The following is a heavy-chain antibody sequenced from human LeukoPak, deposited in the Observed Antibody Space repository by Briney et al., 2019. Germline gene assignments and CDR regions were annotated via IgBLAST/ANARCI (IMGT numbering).Heavy chain of an antibody. J-gene: IGHJ4*02. V-gene: IGHV1-46*01. CDR3: ARVDSSSWYSPHFDY. Sequence: ASVKVSCKASGYTFTSYYMHWVRQAPGQGLEWMGIINPSGGSTSYAQKFQGRVTMTRDTSTSTVYMELSSLRSEDTAVYYCARVDSSSWYSPHFDYWGQGTLVTVSS. CDR2: INPSGGST. D-gene: IGHD6-13*01. CDR1: GYTFTSYY.